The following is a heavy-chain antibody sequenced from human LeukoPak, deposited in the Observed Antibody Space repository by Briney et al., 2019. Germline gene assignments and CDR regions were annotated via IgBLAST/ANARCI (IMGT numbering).Heavy chain of an antibody. CDR2: IYYSGST. CDR1: GGSISSYY. CDR3: ARVEQQLASAFDY. J-gene: IGHJ4*02. V-gene: IGHV4-59*01. Sequence: SATLSLTCTVSGGSISSYYWSWIRQPPGKGLEWIGYIYYSGSTNYSPSRKSRVTISVDTSKNQFSLKLSSVTAADTAVYYCARVEQQLASAFDYWGQGTLVTVSS. D-gene: IGHD6-13*01.